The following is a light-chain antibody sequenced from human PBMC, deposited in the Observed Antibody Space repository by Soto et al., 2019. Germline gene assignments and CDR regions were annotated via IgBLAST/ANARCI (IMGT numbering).Light chain of an antibody. V-gene: IGLV1-44*01. Sequence: QSVLTQPPSASGTPGQRVTISCSGSSSNIGSNTVNWYQQLPGTAPKLLIYSNNQRPSGVPDRLSGSKYGTSAALAISGRLYDDEADYYCAAWDDSLNGPVFGGGTKLTVL. J-gene: IGLJ2*01. CDR2: SNN. CDR3: AAWDDSLNGPV. CDR1: SSNIGSNT.